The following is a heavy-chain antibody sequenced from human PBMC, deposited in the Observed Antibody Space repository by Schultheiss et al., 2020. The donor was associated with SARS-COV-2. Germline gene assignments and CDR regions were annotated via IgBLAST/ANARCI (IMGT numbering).Heavy chain of an antibody. CDR1: GGSISSYY. CDR3: ARASPARDYYGMDV. Sequence: SETLSLTCTVSGGSISSYYWSWIRQPPGKGLEWIGYIYYSGSTNYNPSLKSRVTISVDTSKNQFSLKLSSVTAADTAVYYCARASPARDYYGMDVWGQGTTVTVSS. J-gene: IGHJ6*02. CDR2: IYYSGST. V-gene: IGHV4-59*01.